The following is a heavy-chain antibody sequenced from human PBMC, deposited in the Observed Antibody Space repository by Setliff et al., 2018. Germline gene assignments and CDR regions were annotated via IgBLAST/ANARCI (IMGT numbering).Heavy chain of an antibody. CDR1: GGFSTHA. D-gene: IGHD6-19*01. CDR3: ASALIRRVAVAGKSQFDY. CDR2: IIPILGTT. J-gene: IGHJ4*01. V-gene: IGHV1-69*05. Sequence: VASVKVSCKASGGFSTHAISWVRQVPGQGLEWMGGIIPILGTTDYAQNFQGRVTITTDESTSSAYLEMSNLRSEDTAVYYCASALIRRVAVAGKSQFDYWGQGTPVTVSS.